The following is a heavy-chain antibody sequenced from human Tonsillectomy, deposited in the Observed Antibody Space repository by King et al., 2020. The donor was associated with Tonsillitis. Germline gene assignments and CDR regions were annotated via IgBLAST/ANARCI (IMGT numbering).Heavy chain of an antibody. CDR2: SNPNNGGT. J-gene: IGHJ1*01. V-gene: IGHV1-2*02. CDR3: ARGAVVVQH. D-gene: IGHD2-15*01. CDR1: GYTFTDYY. Sequence: VQLVQSGAEVKKPGASVKVSCKASGYTFTDYYMHWVRQAPGQGVEWMGWSNPNNGGTNYAQKFQGRVTMTRDTSITTAYMELSRLRPDDTAVYYCARGAVVVQHWGQGTLVTVSS.